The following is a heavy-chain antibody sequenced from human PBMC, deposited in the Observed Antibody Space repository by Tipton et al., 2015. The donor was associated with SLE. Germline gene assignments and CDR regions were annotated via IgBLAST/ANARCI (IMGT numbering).Heavy chain of an antibody. J-gene: IGHJ6*03. CDR2: LYGAVTTVNT. Sequence: QLVQSGGGLVQPGGSLRLSCAASGFTVRTSYISWVSQAPGKGLEWVSVLYGAVTTVNTYYAKSVKCRFTMVRHKSQNTVYLKMNSLRVEDTAVYYCARDVHYYMDVWGQGTTVTVS. CDR3: ARDVHYYMDV. V-gene: IGHV3-53*04. CDR1: GFTVRTSY.